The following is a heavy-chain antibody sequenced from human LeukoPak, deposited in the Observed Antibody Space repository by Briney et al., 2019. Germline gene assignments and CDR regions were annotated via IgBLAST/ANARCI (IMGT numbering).Heavy chain of an antibody. CDR1: GFTFTSYS. J-gene: IGHJ4*02. V-gene: IGHV3-23*01. D-gene: IGHD7-27*01. CDR3: ARGTWGPDY. CDR2: ISGGGGST. Sequence: GGSLRLSCAASGFTFTSYSMNWVRQAPGKGLEWVSTISGGGGSTYYADSVKGRFTISRDNARNSLFLQMNSLRAEDTAVYYCARGTWGPDYWGQGTLVTVSS.